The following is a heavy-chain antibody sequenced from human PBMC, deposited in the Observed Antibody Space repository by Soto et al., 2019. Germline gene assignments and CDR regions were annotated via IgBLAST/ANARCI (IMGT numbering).Heavy chain of an antibody. CDR3: ARLQFGEGFDY. D-gene: IGHD3-10*01. CDR2: ILHTGGT. Sequence: SETLSLTCTFSVGSISGGGFSWSWIRQPPGKGLEWIGYILHTGGTQYNPSLKSRVSMSVDKSKNQFSLHLTSVTAADTAVYYCARLQFGEGFDYWGQGALVTVSS. CDR1: VGSISGGGFS. J-gene: IGHJ4*02. V-gene: IGHV4-30-2*01.